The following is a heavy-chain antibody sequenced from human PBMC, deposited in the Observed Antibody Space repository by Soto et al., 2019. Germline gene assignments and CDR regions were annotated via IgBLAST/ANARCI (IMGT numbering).Heavy chain of an antibody. Sequence: LSLTCTVSGGSVSNSNSYWGWIRQPPGKGLEWIGSGYYSGSTYYNPSLKSRVTISVDPSKNQFYLKLSSVTAADTAVYYCASPDGRYHYAMDVWGQGTTVTVSS. CDR1: GGSVSNSNSY. D-gene: IGHD1-1*01. CDR2: GYYSGST. J-gene: IGHJ6*02. V-gene: IGHV4-39*01. CDR3: ASPDGRYHYAMDV.